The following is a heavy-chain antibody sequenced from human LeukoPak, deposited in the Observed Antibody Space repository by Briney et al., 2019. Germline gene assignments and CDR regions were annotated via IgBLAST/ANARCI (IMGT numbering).Heavy chain of an antibody. Sequence: PGRSLRLSCAASGFTFSSYGMYLLHQAPRKGLHWVAVITYDRNNKYYADSVKGRFHISRDNSKTKLYLQMHSLTAEDTAVYYCARDRDVHFDYWGQGTMVTVSS. J-gene: IGHJ4*02. CDR3: ARDRDVHFDY. CDR1: GFTFSSYG. CDR2: ITYDRNNK. D-gene: IGHD5-24*01. V-gene: IGHV3-30-3*01.